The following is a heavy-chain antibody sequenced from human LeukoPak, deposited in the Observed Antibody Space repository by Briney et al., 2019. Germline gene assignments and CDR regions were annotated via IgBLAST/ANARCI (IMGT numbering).Heavy chain of an antibody. J-gene: IGHJ5*02. CDR3: ARVLPPVRARAFISMIRGATTGPYNWFHP. CDR2: IYYSGST. CDR1: GGSISSSSYS. Sequence: PSETLSLTCTVSGGSISSSSYSWGWIRQPPGKGLEWIGSIYYSGSTYYNPSLKSRVTISVDTSKNQFSLKLTSVTAADTAVYYCARVLPPVRARAFISMIRGATTGPYNWFHPWGQGTLVTVSS. D-gene: IGHD3-10*01. V-gene: IGHV4-39*01.